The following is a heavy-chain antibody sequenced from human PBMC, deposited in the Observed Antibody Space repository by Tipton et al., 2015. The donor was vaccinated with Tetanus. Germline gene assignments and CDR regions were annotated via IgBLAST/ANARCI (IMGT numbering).Heavy chain of an antibody. D-gene: IGHD1-1*01. CDR1: GFTFSLYS. CDR3: ASGSTLDY. J-gene: IGHJ4*02. Sequence: SLRLSCEVSGFTFSLYSMNWVRQAPGKGLEWVSSISSTSTYISYADSVKGRFTISRDNAKNSVFLQMNSLTAADTAVYYCASGSTLDYWDQGTLVTVSS. V-gene: IGHV3-21*01. CDR2: ISSTSTYI.